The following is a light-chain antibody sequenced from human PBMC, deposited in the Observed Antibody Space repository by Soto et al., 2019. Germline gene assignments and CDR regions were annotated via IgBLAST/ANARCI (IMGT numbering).Light chain of an antibody. CDR2: QDS. J-gene: IGLJ2*01. Sequence: SYELTQPPSVSVSPGQTASITCSGDKLGDKYACWYQQKPGQSPVVVIYQDSKRPSGIPERFSGSNSGNTATLTIRGTQALDEAGYYCQAWDSRTVVFGGGTKLTVL. CDR1: KLGDKY. CDR3: QAWDSRTVV. V-gene: IGLV3-1*01.